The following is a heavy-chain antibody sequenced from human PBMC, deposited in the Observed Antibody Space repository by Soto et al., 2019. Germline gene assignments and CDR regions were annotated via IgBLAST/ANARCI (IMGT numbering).Heavy chain of an antibody. CDR1: GGSISSYY. CDR2: IYYSGST. CDR3: AREEEDCTNGVCYRTFDY. Sequence: SETLSLTCTVSGGSISSYYWSWIRQPPGKGLEWIGYIYYSGSTNYNPSLKSRVTISVDTSKNQFSLKLSSVTAADTAVYYCAREEEDCTNGVCYRTFDYWGQGTLVTVSS. J-gene: IGHJ4*02. V-gene: IGHV4-59*01. D-gene: IGHD2-8*01.